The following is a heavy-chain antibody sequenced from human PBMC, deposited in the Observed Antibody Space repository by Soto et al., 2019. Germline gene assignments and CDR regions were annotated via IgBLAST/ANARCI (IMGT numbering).Heavy chain of an antibody. CDR3: ARVDDGSGSSLVQDV. V-gene: IGHV3-48*01. D-gene: IGHD3-10*01. Sequence: GGSLRLSCAASGFTFSSYSMNWVRQAPGKGLEWVSYISSSSSTIYYADSVKGRFTISRDNAKNSLYLQMNSLRAEDTAVYYRARVDDGSGSSLVQDVWGKGTTVTVSS. CDR2: ISSSSSTI. CDR1: GFTFSSYS. J-gene: IGHJ6*04.